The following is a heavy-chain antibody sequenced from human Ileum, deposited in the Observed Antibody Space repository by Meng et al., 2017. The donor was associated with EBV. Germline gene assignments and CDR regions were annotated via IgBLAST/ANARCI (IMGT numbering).Heavy chain of an antibody. CDR2: IYYSGST. CDR1: GYSISSTNW. D-gene: IGHD3-22*01. Sequence: QVQLRESGQGLGKPSDTLSLTCAVSGYSISSTNWWGWSRQPPGKGLEWIGYIYYSGSTSYNPSLKSRVTMSVDTSKNQFSLNLNSVTAVDTAVYYCARNVPGTSAYYDWGQGTLVTVSS. J-gene: IGHJ4*02. V-gene: IGHV4-28*01. CDR3: ARNVPGTSAYYD.